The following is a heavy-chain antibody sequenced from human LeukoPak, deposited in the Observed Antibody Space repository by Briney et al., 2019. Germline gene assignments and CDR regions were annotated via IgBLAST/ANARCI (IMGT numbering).Heavy chain of an antibody. CDR3: ATHISSTTYYSGMDV. CDR2: IYPGDSDT. J-gene: IGHJ6*02. Sequence: GESLQISCKGSGYSFTNYWVGWVRQMPGKGLEWMGIIYPGDSDTRYSPSLQGQVTISADKSISTAYLQWSSLRASDTAKYYCATHISSTTYYSGMDVWGQGTTVTVSS. V-gene: IGHV5-51*01. D-gene: IGHD6-13*01. CDR1: GYSFTNYW.